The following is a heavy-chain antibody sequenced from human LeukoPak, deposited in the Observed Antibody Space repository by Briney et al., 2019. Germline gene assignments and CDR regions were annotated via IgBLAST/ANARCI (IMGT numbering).Heavy chain of an antibody. CDR3: ARYRLSPIVVVPYAFDI. CDR2: INPNSGGT. J-gene: IGHJ3*02. CDR1: GYTFTGYY. V-gene: IGHV1-2*02. D-gene: IGHD2-2*01. Sequence: ASVKVSCKASGYTFTGYYMHWVRQAPGQGLEWMGWINPNSGGTNYAQKFQGRVTMTRDTSISIAYMELSRLRSDDTAVYYCARYRLSPIVVVPYAFDIWGQGTMVTVSS.